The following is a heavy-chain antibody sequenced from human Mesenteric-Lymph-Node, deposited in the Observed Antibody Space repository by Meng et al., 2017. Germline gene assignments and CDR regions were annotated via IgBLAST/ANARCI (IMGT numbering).Heavy chain of an antibody. CDR3: ARGFNRAPFPY. D-gene: IGHD1-14*01. CDR2: INHSGST. Sequence: QVQLQQWGAGLLKPSETLSLTCAVYGGSFSDYYWSWIRQPPGKGLEWIGEINHSGSTNYNPSLKSRVTISVDTSKNQFSLNLSSVTAADTAVYYCARGFNRAPFPYWGQGTLVT. V-gene: IGHV4-34*01. J-gene: IGHJ4*02. CDR1: GGSFSDYY.